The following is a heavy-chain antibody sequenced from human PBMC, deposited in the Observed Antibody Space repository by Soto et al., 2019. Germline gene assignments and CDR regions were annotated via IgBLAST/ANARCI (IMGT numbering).Heavy chain of an antibody. CDR3: VHRQRTNGMWDAFDV. CDR2: IYWNDDM. CDR1: GFSLSTSGMG. V-gene: IGHV2-5*01. Sequence: QITLKESGPTLVKPTQTLTLTCNFSGFSLSTSGMGVGWIRQPPGKALEWLGLIYWNDDMRYSPSLKSRLTITKDTSSVQAVLTVTNMDPVDTGTYFCVHRQRTNGMWDAFDVWGQGTMVTVSP. D-gene: IGHD1-1*01. J-gene: IGHJ3*01.